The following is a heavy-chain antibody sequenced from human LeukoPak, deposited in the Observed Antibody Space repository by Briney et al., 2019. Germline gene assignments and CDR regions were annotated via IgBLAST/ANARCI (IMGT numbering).Heavy chain of an antibody. Sequence: SETLSLTCAVYGGSFSGYYWSWIRQPPGKGLEWIGEINHSGSTNYNPSLKSRVTISVDTSKNQFSLKLSSVTAADTAVYYCARRDFHDRRVRGPFFDYWGQGTLVTVSS. CDR3: ARRDFHDRRVRGPFFDY. CDR1: GGSFSGYY. J-gene: IGHJ4*02. CDR2: INHSGST. V-gene: IGHV4-34*01. D-gene: IGHD3-10*01.